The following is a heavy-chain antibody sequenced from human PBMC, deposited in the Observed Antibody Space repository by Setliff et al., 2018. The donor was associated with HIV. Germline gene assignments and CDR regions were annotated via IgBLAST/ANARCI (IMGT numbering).Heavy chain of an antibody. CDR1: GYSISSGYY. Sequence: LSLTCAVSGYSISSGYYWNWIRQPAGKGLEWIGQIYTSGTTNYLPSLESRVSVSIDTSKNQFSLKLTSVTAADTAIYYCARGRDYTGSWFRPFYLDFWGHGNLVTVSS. D-gene: IGHD3-3*01. V-gene: IGHV4-61*09. CDR2: IYTSGTT. J-gene: IGHJ4*01. CDR3: ARGRDYTGSWFRPFYLDF.